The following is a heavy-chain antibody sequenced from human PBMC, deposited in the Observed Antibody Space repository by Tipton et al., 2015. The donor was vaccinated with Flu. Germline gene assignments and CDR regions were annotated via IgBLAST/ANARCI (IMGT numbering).Heavy chain of an antibody. J-gene: IGHJ6*03. CDR1: GFTFSSYS. CDR3: AREEWELLDEPGGYYYMDV. Sequence: SLRLSCAASGFTFSSYSMNWVRQAPGKGLEWVSYISSSSSTIYYADSVKGRFTISRDNAKNSLYLQMNSLRAEDTAVYYCAREEWELLDEPGGYYYMDVWGKGTTVTVSS. V-gene: IGHV3-48*01. D-gene: IGHD1-26*01. CDR2: ISSSSSTI.